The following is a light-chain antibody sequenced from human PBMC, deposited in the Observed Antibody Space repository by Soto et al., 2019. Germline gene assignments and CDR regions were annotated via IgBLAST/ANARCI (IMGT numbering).Light chain of an antibody. CDR2: GAS. CDR1: QSVSSGY. J-gene: IGKJ4*01. CDR3: QQYGSSPALT. V-gene: IGKV3-20*01. Sequence: EIVLTQSPGTLSLSPGERATLSCRASQSVSSGYLAWYQQKPGQAPRLLIYGASSRATGIPDRFSGSGSGSDFTLSITRLELADFAVYDCQQYGSSPALTFGGGTKVEIK.